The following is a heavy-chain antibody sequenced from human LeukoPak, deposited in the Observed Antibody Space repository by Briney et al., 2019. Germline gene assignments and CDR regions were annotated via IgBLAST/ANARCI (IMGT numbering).Heavy chain of an antibody. Sequence: MTGGSLRLSCAASGFTFNSYAMSWVRQAPGKGLEWVGRIKSKTDGGTTDYAAPVKGRFTISRDDSKNTLYLQMNSLKTEDTAVYYCTTYYYDSSGQSRSYAFDIWGQGTMVTVSS. J-gene: IGHJ3*02. CDR3: TTYYYDSSGQSRSYAFDI. CDR2: IKSKTDGGTT. CDR1: GFTFNSYA. D-gene: IGHD3-22*01. V-gene: IGHV3-15*01.